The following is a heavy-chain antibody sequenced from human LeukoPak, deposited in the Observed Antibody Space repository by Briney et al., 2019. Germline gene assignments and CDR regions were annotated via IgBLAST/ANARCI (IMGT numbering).Heavy chain of an antibody. V-gene: IGHV1-18*01. CDR1: GYTFTSYG. CDR3: ARAPAGDIVVVVAASNWFDP. CDR2: ISAYTGNT. Sequence: ASVKVSCKASGYTFTSYGISWVRQAPGQGLEWMGWISAYTGNTNYAQKLQGRVTMTTDTSTSTAYMELRSLRSDDTAVDYCARAPAGDIVVVVAASNWFDPWGQGTLVTVSS. D-gene: IGHD2-15*01. J-gene: IGHJ5*02.